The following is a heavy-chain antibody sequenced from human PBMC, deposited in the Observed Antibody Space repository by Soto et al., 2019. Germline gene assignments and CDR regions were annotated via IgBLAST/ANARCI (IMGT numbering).Heavy chain of an antibody. CDR2: IIPIFGTA. Sequence: QVQLVQSGAEVKKPGSSVKVSCKASGGTFSSYAISWVRQAPGQGLEWMGGIIPIFGTANYAQKFQGRVTITADESTSTAYMELSSLRSEDTAVYYCARARGYSGYDTRYNLFDPWGQGTLVTVSS. CDR3: ARARGYSGYDTRYNLFDP. J-gene: IGHJ5*02. V-gene: IGHV1-69*01. D-gene: IGHD5-12*01. CDR1: GGTFSSYA.